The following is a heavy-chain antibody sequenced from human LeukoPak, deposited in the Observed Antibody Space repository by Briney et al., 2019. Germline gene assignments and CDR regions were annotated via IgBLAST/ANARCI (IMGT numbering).Heavy chain of an antibody. Sequence: SVKVSFKASGGTFSSYAISWVRQAPGQGLEWMGGIIPIFGTANYAQKFQGRVTITADESTTTAYMELSSLRSEHTAVYYCARDSGVRPYYFDYWGQGTLVTVSS. CDR1: GGTFSSYA. D-gene: IGHD3-10*01. V-gene: IGHV1-69*13. J-gene: IGHJ4*02. CDR3: ARDSGVRPYYFDY. CDR2: IIPIFGTA.